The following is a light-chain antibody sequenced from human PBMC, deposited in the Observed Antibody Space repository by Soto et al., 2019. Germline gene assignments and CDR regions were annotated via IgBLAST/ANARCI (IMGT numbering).Light chain of an antibody. J-gene: IGKJ2*01. CDR1: QSVSSSY. CDR2: GAS. CDR3: QQYGSSPYT. Sequence: IVLTQSPGTLSLSPGERATLSCRAIQSVSSSYLAWYQQKPVQAPRLLIYGASSRATGIPDRFSGSGSGTVFTLTISRLEPEDFAVYYCQQYGSSPYTFGQGTKLEIK. V-gene: IGKV3-20*01.